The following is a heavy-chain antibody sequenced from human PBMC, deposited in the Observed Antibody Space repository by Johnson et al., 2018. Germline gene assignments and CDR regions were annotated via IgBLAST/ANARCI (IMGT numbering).Heavy chain of an antibody. CDR2: IWYDGDHD. CDR1: GFNFSSYG. J-gene: IGHJ6*02. V-gene: IGHV3-33*01. CDR3: VRDPDYGDRSVRDYTSGLDV. Sequence: VQLVESVGGVVRPWRALRLSSEAAGFNFSSYGMHWVRQTPAKGLEWVAVIWYDGDHDFYADSVKARFTVPRDNVKNILYLQMNSLRAEDTAAYYCVRDPDYGDRSVRDYTSGLDVWGQGTTVTVSS. D-gene: IGHD4-17*01.